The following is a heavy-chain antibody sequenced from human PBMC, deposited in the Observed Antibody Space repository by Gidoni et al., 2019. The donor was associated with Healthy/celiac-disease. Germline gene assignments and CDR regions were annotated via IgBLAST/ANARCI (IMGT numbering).Heavy chain of an antibody. CDR2: ISSSSSYI. Sequence: EVQLVESGGGLVKPGGSLRLSCAASGFTFSSYRMNWVRQAPGKGLAWVSSISSSSSYIYYADSVKCRFTISRDNAKNSLYLQMNSLRAEDTAVYYCARDNDAFDIWGQGTMVTVSS. CDR3: ARDNDAFDI. J-gene: IGHJ3*02. V-gene: IGHV3-21*01. CDR1: GFTFSSYR.